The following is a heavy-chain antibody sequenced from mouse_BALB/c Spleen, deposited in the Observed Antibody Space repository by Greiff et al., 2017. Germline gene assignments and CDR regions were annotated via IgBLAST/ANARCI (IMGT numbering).Heavy chain of an antibody. CDR3: ARDGYYADWYFDV. J-gene: IGHJ1*01. CDR2: IYPGDGDT. CDR1: GYAFSSYW. D-gene: IGHD2-3*01. Sequence: VQLQQSGAELVRPGSSVKISCKASGYAFSSYWMNWVKQRPGQGLEWIGQIYPGDGDTNYNGKFKGKATLTADKSSSTAYMQLSSLTSEDSAVYVCARDGYYADWYFDVWGAGTTVTVSS. V-gene: IGHV1-80*01.